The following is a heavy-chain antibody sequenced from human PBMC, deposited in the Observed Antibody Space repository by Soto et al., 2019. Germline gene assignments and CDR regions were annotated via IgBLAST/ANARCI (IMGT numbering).Heavy chain of an antibody. V-gene: IGHV1-3*01. CDR2: INAGNGNT. Sequence: ASVKVSCKASGYTFTSYAMHWVRQAPGQRLEWMGWINAGNGNTKYAQKFQGRVTITRDTSTSTAYMELSSLRSEDTAVYYCGRDMLGFGELADAFDIWGQGTMVT. J-gene: IGHJ3*02. CDR1: GYTFTSYA. CDR3: GRDMLGFGELADAFDI. D-gene: IGHD3-10*01.